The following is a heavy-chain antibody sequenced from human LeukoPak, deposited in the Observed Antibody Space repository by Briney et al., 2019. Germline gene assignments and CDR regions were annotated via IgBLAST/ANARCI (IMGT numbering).Heavy chain of an antibody. CDR3: AKEFGDGYNYWGEVDY. CDR1: GFTFSSYW. V-gene: IGHV3-23*01. J-gene: IGHJ4*02. Sequence: GGSLRLSCAASGFTFSSYWMHWVRQAPGKGLEWVSAISGSGGSTYYADSVKGRFTISRDNSKNTLYLQMNSLRAEDTAVYYCAKEFGDGYNYWGEVDYWGQGTLVTVSS. D-gene: IGHD5-24*01. CDR2: ISGSGGST.